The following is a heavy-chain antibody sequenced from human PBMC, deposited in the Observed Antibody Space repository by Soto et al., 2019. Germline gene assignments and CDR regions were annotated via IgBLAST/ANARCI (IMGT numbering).Heavy chain of an antibody. CDR2: INPATGAA. D-gene: IGHD3-3*01. Sequence: QLHLVQSGAVVKKPGASVTVSCSASGYPVTAYYMHWVREAPGRGLEWMGGINPATGAAKYTQTFEGRVTMSRDTSTSTVFMELTALKSEDTAVFCCARGGGVGVAGSAAFDMWGQGTLVTVSS. V-gene: IGHV1-2*02. CDR3: ARGGGVGVAGSAAFDM. CDR1: GYPVTAYY. J-gene: IGHJ3*02.